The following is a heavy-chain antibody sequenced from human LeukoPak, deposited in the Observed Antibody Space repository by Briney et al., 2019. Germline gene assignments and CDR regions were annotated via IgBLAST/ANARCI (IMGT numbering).Heavy chain of an antibody. V-gene: IGHV1-2*02. CDR3: ARDHGGWYNWFDP. J-gene: IGHJ5*02. Sequence: GASVKVSCTASGYTFTSYDINWVRQATGQGLEWMGWINPNSGGTNYAQKFQGRVTMTRDTSISTAYMELSRLRSDDTAVYYCARDHGGWYNWFDPWGQGTLVTVSS. CDR2: INPNSGGT. CDR1: GYTFTSYD. D-gene: IGHD6-19*01.